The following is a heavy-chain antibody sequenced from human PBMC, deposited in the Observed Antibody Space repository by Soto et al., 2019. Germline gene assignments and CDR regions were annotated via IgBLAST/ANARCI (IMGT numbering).Heavy chain of an antibody. CDR3: ARPTFNDCSGGSCYLFY. CDR2: IIPIFGKA. V-gene: IGHV1-69*13. CDR1: GGTFSSYA. J-gene: IGHJ4*02. D-gene: IGHD2-15*01. Sequence: GASVKVSCKASGGTFSSYAINWVRQAPGQGLEWMGGIIPIFGKANYAQKFQGRVTITADESTSTAYMELSSLRSEDTAVYYCARPTFNDCSGGSCYLFYWGQGTLVTVPS.